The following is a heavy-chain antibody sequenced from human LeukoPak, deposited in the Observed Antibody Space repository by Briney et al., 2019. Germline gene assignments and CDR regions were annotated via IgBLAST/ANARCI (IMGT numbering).Heavy chain of an antibody. D-gene: IGHD1-26*01. CDR2: VHLSGAS. CDR1: GGSIPTTNW. V-gene: IGHV4-4*02. CDR3: TRESGAFSPFGF. Sequence: SETLSLTCAVSGGSIPTTNWWSWVRQPPGKGLEWIGEVHLSGASNYNPSLKSRVNMSIDKSKNQLSLELTSVTAADTAIYYCTRESGAFSPFGFWGQGTLVTVSS. J-gene: IGHJ4*02.